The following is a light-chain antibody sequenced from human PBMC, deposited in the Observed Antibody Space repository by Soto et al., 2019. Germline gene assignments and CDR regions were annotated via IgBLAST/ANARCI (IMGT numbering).Light chain of an antibody. CDR1: QSVSSSY. V-gene: IGKV3-20*01. CDR3: QQYGSSPGT. CDR2: GAS. J-gene: IGKJ2*02. Sequence: EIVLTQSPGTLSLSPGERATLSCRASQSVSSSYLAWYQQKPGQAPRLLIYGASSRATGIPDRFSGSGYGTDFTLTISRLEPGDFAVYYCQQYGSSPGTFGEGTKLEIK.